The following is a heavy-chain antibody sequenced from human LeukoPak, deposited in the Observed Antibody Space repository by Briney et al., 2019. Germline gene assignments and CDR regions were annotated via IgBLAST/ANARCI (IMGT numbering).Heavy chain of an antibody. Sequence: SVKVSCKASGGTFSSYAISWVRQAPGEGLEWMGGIMPIFVTANYAQKFEGRVTITADKSTGTAYMELSSLRSEDTAVYYCARVLAAAGLDYWGQGTLVTVSS. CDR2: IMPIFVTA. CDR1: GGTFSSYA. D-gene: IGHD6-13*01. V-gene: IGHV1-69*06. CDR3: ARVLAAAGLDY. J-gene: IGHJ4*02.